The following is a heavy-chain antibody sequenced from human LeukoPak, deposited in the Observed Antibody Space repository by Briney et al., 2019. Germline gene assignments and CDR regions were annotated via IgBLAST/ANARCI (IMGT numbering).Heavy chain of an antibody. CDR2: ISWDGGST. Sequence: GGSLRLSCAASGFTFDDYAMHWVRQAPGKGLEWVSLISWDGGSTYYADSVKGRFTISRDNSKNTLYLQMNSLRAEDTAVYYCAKDMGSAYCGGDCYPYYFDYWGQGTLVTVSS. CDR1: GFTFDDYA. V-gene: IGHV3-43D*03. D-gene: IGHD2-21*01. J-gene: IGHJ4*02. CDR3: AKDMGSAYCGGDCYPYYFDY.